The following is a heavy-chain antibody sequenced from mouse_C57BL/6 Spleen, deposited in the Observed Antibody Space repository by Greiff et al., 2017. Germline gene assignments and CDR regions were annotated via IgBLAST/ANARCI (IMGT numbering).Heavy chain of an antibody. V-gene: IGHV1-80*01. CDR2: IYPGDGDT. CDR3: AREEGMDY. J-gene: IGHJ4*01. CDR1: GYAFSSYW. Sequence: QVQLKESGAELVKPGASVKISCTASGYAFSSYWMNWVKQRPGKGLEWIGQIYPGDGDTNYNGKFKGKATLTADQSSSTAYMQRSSLTSEDSAVFFCAREEGMDYWGQGTSVTVSS.